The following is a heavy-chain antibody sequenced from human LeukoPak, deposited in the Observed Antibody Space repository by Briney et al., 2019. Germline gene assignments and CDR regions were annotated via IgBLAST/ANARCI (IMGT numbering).Heavy chain of an antibody. D-gene: IGHD4-17*01. Sequence: GASVKVSCKASGGTFSSYAMHWVRQAPGKGLEYVSAISSNGGSTYYANSVKGRFTISRDNSKNTLYLQMGSLRAEDMAVYYCARGTHDYGSRAFDIWGQGKMVTVSS. J-gene: IGHJ3*02. CDR2: ISSNGGST. CDR1: GGTFSSYA. V-gene: IGHV3-64*01. CDR3: ARGTHDYGSRAFDI.